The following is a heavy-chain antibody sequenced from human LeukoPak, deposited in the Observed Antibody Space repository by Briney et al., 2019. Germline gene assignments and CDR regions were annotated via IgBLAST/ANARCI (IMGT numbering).Heavy chain of an antibody. D-gene: IGHD3-16*01. CDR1: GGSISSGGYY. V-gene: IGHV4-31*03. CDR2: IYYSGST. Sequence: SETLSLTCTVSGGSISSGGYYWSWIRQHPGTGLEWIGYIYYSGSTYYNPSLKSRVTISVDTSKNQFSLKLSSVTAADTAVYYCASRDYVWGRDYWGQGTLVTVSS. J-gene: IGHJ4*02. CDR3: ASRDYVWGRDY.